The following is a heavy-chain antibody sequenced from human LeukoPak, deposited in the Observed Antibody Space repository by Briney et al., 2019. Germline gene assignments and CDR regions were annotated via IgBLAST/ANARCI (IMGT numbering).Heavy chain of an antibody. CDR3: ARRESSGSIDY. J-gene: IGHJ4*02. D-gene: IGHD3-22*01. V-gene: IGHV5-51*01. CDR2: IYPGDSDV. Sequence: GEALKISCKGSGYSFTNYWIGWVRQVPGKGLEWMGIIYPGDSDVRYSPSFQGQVTISADKSIRTAYLQWSSLKASDTAMYYCARRESSGSIDYWGQGTLVTVSS. CDR1: GYSFTNYW.